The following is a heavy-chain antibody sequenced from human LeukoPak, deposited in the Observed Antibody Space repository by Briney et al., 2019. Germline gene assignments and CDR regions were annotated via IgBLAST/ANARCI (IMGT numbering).Heavy chain of an antibody. J-gene: IGHJ4*02. V-gene: IGHV1-46*01. CDR3: FVGLDKREFDY. D-gene: IGHD3-16*01. Sequence: GASVKVSCKASGYTFTSYYMHWVRQAPGQGLEWMGIINPSGGSTSYAQKFQGRVTMTRDTSTSTVYMELSSLRSGDTAVYYCFVGLDKREFDYWGQGTLVTVSS. CDR2: INPSGGST. CDR1: GYTFTSYY.